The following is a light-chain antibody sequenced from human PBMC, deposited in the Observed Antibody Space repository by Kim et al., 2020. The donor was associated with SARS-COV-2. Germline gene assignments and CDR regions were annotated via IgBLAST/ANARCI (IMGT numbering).Light chain of an antibody. CDR3: SSYTRSSTNYV. V-gene: IGLV2-14*03. Sequence: QSTTSTCARTRSDVDAYTSVSCYQKHPGKPPKVIIYDVSNRPSGVSTRFSGSKSGNTASLTISGLQADDEADYYCSSYTRSSTNYVFGTGTKVTVL. CDR2: DVS. CDR1: RSDVDAYTS. J-gene: IGLJ1*01.